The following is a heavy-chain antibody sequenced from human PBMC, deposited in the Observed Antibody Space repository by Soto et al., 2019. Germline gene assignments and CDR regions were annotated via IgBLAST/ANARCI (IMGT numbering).Heavy chain of an antibody. CDR3: ARGKGMEENYYYYGMDI. CDR1: GYTFSNYA. V-gene: IGHV1-3*01. CDR2: INGGTGQT. J-gene: IGHJ6*02. D-gene: IGHD1-1*01. Sequence: ASVKVSCKASGYTFSNYAMHWVRQAPGQSLEWMGWINGGTGQTRYSQRFQDRVTITRDTSASTAYMELTSLTSEDTAVYYCARGKGMEENYYYYGMDIWGQGTTVTVSS.